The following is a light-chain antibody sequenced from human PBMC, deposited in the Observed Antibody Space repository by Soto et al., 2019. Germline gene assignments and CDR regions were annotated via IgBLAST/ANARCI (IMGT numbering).Light chain of an antibody. CDR1: QSVSKS. Sequence: EIVRTQSPATLSVSPGERATLSCRASQSVSKSLAWYQQKPGQAPRLLIYSASTRATGIPARFSGSGSETEFTLTISSLQSEDFAVYYCQQYNNWPPITFGQGTRLEIK. V-gene: IGKV3-15*01. CDR2: SAS. CDR3: QQYNNWPPIT. J-gene: IGKJ5*01.